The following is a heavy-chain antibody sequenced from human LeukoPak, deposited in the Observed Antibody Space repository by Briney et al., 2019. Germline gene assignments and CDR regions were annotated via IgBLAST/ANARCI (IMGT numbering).Heavy chain of an antibody. CDR1: GXTFSSYS. D-gene: IGHD3-10*01. CDR3: TTGAWVTMVRGAFDY. CDR2: IKSKTDGGTT. Sequence: GGSLRLSCAASGXTFSSYSMNWVRQAPGKGLEWVGRIKSKTDGGTTDYAAPVKGRFTISRDDSKNTLYLQMNSLKTEDTAVYYCTTGAWVTMVRGAFDYWGQGTLVTVSS. V-gene: IGHV3-15*01. J-gene: IGHJ4*02.